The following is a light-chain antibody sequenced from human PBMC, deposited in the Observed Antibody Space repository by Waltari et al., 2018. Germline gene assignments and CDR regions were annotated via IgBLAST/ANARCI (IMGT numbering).Light chain of an antibody. J-gene: IGLJ2*01. CDR3: CSYAGSSTVVV. Sequence: QSALTQPASVSGSPGQSITISCTGTSSDVGSYHLVSWYQQHPGKAPKLMIYEGSKRPSGVSNRFSGSKSGNTASLTISGLQAEDEADYYCCSYAGSSTVVVFGGGTKLTVL. CDR2: EGS. V-gene: IGLV2-23*01. CDR1: SSDVGSYHL.